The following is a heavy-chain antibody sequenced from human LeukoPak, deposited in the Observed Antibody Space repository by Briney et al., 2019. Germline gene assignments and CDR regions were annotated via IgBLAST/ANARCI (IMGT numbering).Heavy chain of an antibody. Sequence: RPSETLSLTCTVSGGSISSYYWSWIRQPPGKGLEWIGYIYYSGSTNYNPSLKSRVTISIDTSKNQFSLKLSSVTAADTAVYYCARDRGRITMVRGLFDYWGQGTLVTVSS. CDR2: IYYSGST. V-gene: IGHV4-59*12. CDR3: ARDRGRITMVRGLFDY. D-gene: IGHD3-10*01. CDR1: GGSISSYY. J-gene: IGHJ4*02.